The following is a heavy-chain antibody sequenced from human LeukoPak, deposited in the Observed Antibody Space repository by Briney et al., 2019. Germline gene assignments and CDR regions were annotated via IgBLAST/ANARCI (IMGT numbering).Heavy chain of an antibody. D-gene: IGHD6-13*01. Sequence: ASVKVSCKASGYTFTGYYMHWVRQAPGQGLEWMGWINPNSGGTNYAQKFQGRVTMTRDTSISTAYMELSRLRSDDTAVYYCVRDLKAGYSSSSHAYWGQGTLVTVSS. J-gene: IGHJ4*02. V-gene: IGHV1-2*02. CDR3: VRDLKAGYSSSSHAY. CDR1: GYTFTGYY. CDR2: INPNSGGT.